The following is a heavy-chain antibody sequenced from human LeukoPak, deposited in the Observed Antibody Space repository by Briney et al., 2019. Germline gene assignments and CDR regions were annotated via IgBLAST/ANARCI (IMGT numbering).Heavy chain of an antibody. Sequence: GRSLRLSCAASGFTFTTYAMHWVRQAPGKGLEWVAVIAADGINKYYADSVKGRFSISRDHSENTLYLQMNSLKTEDTAVYYCTRGLLYSSSWHARNYYFDYWGQGTLVTVSS. D-gene: IGHD6-13*01. J-gene: IGHJ4*02. V-gene: IGHV3-30*04. CDR3: TRGLLYSSSWHARNYYFDY. CDR1: GFTFTTYA. CDR2: IAADGINK.